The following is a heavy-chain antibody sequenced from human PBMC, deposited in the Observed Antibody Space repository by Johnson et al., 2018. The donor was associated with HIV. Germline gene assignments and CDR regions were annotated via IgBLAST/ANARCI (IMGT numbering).Heavy chain of an antibody. CDR3: AGYSSSWYDAFDI. CDR2: ISWDGGST. CDR1: GFTFDDYA. D-gene: IGHD6-13*01. V-gene: IGHV3-43D*03. Sequence: VQLVESGGGVVQPGRSLRLSCAASGFTFDDYAMHWVRQAPGKGLEWVSLISWDGGSTYYADSVKGRFTISRDNSKNSLYLQMNSLRAEDTALYYCAGYSSSWYDAFDIWGQGTMVTVSS. J-gene: IGHJ3*02.